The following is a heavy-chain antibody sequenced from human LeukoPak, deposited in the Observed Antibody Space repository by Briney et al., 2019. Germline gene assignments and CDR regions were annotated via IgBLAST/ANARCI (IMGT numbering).Heavy chain of an antibody. CDR1: GYTFTSYY. J-gene: IGHJ4*02. D-gene: IGHD4-17*01. V-gene: IGHV1-46*01. CDR3: ARDLDLGTVTLSFDY. CDR2: INPSGGST. Sequence: ASVKVSCKASGYTFTSYYMHWVRQAPGQGLEWMGIINPSGGSTSYAQKFQGRVTMTRDTSTSTVHMELSSLRSEDTAVYYCARDLDLGTVTLSFDYWGQGTLVTVSS.